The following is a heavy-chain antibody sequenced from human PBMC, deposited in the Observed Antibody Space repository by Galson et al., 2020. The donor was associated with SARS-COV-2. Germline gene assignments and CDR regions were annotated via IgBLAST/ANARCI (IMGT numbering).Heavy chain of an antibody. V-gene: IGHV1-24*01. J-gene: IGHJ4*02. D-gene: IGHD3-3*01. CDR2: FDPEDGET. CDR1: GYTLTELS. Sequence: ASVKVSCKVSGYTLTELSMLWVRQAPGKGLEWMGGFDPEDGETIYAQKFQGRVTMTEDTSTDTAYMELSSLRSEDTAVYYCATVPAFWSGYYLVYWGQGTLVTVSS. CDR3: ATVPAFWSGYYLVY.